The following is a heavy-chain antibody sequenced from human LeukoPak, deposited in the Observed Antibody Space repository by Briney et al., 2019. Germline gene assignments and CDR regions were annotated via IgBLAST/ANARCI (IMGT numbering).Heavy chain of an antibody. CDR3: AKRGVVIRVILVGFHKEAYYFDS. CDR1: GITLSNYG. V-gene: IGHV3-23*01. J-gene: IGHJ4*02. CDR2: ISDSGGRT. D-gene: IGHD3-22*01. Sequence: KPGGSLRLSCAVSGITLSNYGMSWVRQAPGKGLEWVAGISDSGGRTNYADSVKGRFTISRDNPKHTLYLQMNSLRVEDTAVYFCAKRGVVIRVILVGFHKEAYYFDSWGQGALVTVSS.